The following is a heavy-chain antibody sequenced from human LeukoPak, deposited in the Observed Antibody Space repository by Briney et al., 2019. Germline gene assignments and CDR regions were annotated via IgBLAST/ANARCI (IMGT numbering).Heavy chain of an antibody. CDR1: GFTFSSYA. V-gene: IGHV3-30-3*01. CDR2: ISYDGSSK. CDR3: ARALAVASSTYYYGMDV. D-gene: IGHD6-19*01. Sequence: GGSLRLSCEASGFTFSSYAMHWVRQAPGKGLEWVAIISYDGSSKYYADSVKGRFTISRDNSKITMYLQTNSLRPEDTAVYYCARALAVASSTYYYGMDVWGQGTTVTVSS. J-gene: IGHJ6*02.